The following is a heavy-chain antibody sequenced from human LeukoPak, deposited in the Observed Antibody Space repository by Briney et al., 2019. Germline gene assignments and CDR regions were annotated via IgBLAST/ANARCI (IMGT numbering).Heavy chain of an antibody. CDR2: INHSGST. Sequence: SETLSLTCAVSGGSFSGYYWSWIRQPPGKGLEWIGEINHSGSTYYNPSLKSRVTISVDTSKNQFSLKLSSVTAADTAVYYCARESARSKKTHQLFDPWGQGTLVTVSS. J-gene: IGHJ5*02. V-gene: IGHV4-34*09. D-gene: IGHD6-13*01. CDR1: GGSFSGYY. CDR3: ARESARSKKTHQLFDP.